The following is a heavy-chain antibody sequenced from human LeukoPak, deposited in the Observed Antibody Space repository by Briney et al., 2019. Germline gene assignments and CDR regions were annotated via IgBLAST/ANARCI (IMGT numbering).Heavy chain of an antibody. D-gene: IGHD3-10*01. V-gene: IGHV3-49*03. J-gene: IGHJ4*02. CDR2: IRSKAYGGTT. CDR3: TTYGSGRKFDY. CDR1: GFTFGDYA. Sequence: PGGSLRLSCAASGFTFGDYAMSWFRQAPGKGLEWVGFIRSKAYGGTTEYAASVKGRFTISRDDSKSIAYLQMNSLKTEDTAVYYCTTYGSGRKFDYWGQGILVTVSS.